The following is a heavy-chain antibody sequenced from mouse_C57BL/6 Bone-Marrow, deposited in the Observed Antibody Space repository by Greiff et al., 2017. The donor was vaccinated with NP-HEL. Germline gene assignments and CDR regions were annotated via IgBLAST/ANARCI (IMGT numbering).Heavy chain of an antibody. D-gene: IGHD2-4*01. CDR1: GFTFSSYG. CDR2: ISSGGGYT. J-gene: IGHJ2*01. CDR3: ARHDYAPGDY. V-gene: IGHV5-6*01. Sequence: EVKVVESGGDLVKPGGSLKLSCAASGFTFSSYGMSWVRQTPDTRLEWVATISSGGGYTNYPDSVKGRFTLPTDTAPHTLYLQMSSLKSEDTARYDCARHDYAPGDYWGQGTTLTVTA.